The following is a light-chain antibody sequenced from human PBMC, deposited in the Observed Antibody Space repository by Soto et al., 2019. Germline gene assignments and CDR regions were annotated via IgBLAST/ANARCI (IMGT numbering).Light chain of an antibody. V-gene: IGLV1-47*01. CDR1: SSSIGNHF. Sequence: QSVLTQPPSASGTPGQRVTMSCSGSSSSIGNHFVYWYQQLPGTAPKLLIYRDDQRPSGVPDRCSGSKSGTSAALAISGLRSEDEADYYCAAWDDSLSGRVFGGGTKVTVL. CDR3: AAWDDSLSGRV. J-gene: IGLJ3*02. CDR2: RDD.